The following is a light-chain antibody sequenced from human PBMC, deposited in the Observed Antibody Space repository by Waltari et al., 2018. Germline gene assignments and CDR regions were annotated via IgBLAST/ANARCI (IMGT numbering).Light chain of an antibody. Sequence: DIQMTQSPSSLSASVGDRVTITCQASQDISNYLTWYQQKPGKAPKLLIYDASNLETGVPSRFSGSGSGTEFTLTISSLQPEDIATYDCQRYNNIPPHRSAFGQGTRLEIK. CDR1: QDISNY. CDR2: DAS. J-gene: IGKJ5*01. V-gene: IGKV1-33*01. CDR3: QRYNNIPPHRSA.